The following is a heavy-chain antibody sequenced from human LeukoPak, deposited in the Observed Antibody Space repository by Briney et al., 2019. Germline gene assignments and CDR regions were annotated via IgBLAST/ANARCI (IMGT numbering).Heavy chain of an antibody. J-gene: IGHJ2*01. CDR1: GFTFRSYG. V-gene: IGHV3-23*01. Sequence: PGGSLRLSCAASGFTFRSYGMSWVRQAPGKGLEWVSGISGSDGSTYYADSVKGRFTISRDNSKNTLCLQMNSLRAEDTAVYYCAKDLGFGELSRYFDLWGRGTLVTVSS. D-gene: IGHD3-10*01. CDR3: AKDLGFGELSRYFDL. CDR2: ISGSDGST.